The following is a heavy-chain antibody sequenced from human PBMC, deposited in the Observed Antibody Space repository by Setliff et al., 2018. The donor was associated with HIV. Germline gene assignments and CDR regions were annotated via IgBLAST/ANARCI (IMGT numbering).Heavy chain of an antibody. Sequence: ASVKVSCKASGYTFTSYDINWVRQATGQGLEWMGWMNPNSGNTGYAQKLQGRVTMTRNTSISTAYMELSSLRSEDTAVYYCARGLRDSSGREYFQHWGQAPRSPSPQ. CDR2: MNPNSGNT. D-gene: IGHD3-22*01. J-gene: IGHJ1*01. CDR3: ARGLRDSSGREYFQH. V-gene: IGHV1-8*01. CDR1: GYTFTSYD.